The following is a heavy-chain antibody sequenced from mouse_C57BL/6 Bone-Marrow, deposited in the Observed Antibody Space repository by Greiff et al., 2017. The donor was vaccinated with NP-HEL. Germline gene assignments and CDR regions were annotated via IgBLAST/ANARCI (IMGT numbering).Heavy chain of an antibody. Sequence: QVQLQQPGTELVKPGASVKLSCKASGYTFTSYWMHWVKQRPGQGLEWIGNINPSNGGTNYNEKFKSKATLTVAKSSSTAYMQLSILPSEAAAVFYCAREGGSSYEGDFDDWGQGTTLTVSS. V-gene: IGHV1-53*01. CDR3: AREGGSSYEGDFDD. J-gene: IGHJ2*01. CDR2: INPSNGGT. D-gene: IGHD1-1*01. CDR1: GYTFTSYW.